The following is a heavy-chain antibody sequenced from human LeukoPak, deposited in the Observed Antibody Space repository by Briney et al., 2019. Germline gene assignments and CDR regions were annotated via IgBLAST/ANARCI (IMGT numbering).Heavy chain of an antibody. D-gene: IGHD3-22*01. J-gene: IGHJ4*02. Sequence: GASVKVSCKTSGGTFSSYTISWVRQATGQGLGWMGWMNPNSGNSGYAQKFQGRVTITRDNSISTAYMELNSLTSEDTAVYYCARAISDSTGYYAYYFDSWGQGTLVTVSS. CDR1: GGTFSSYT. CDR3: ARAISDSTGYYAYYFDS. CDR2: MNPNSGNS. V-gene: IGHV1-8*03.